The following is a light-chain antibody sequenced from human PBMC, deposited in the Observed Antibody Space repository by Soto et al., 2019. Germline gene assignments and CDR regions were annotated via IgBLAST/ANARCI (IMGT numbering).Light chain of an antibody. J-gene: IGKJ5*01. CDR1: QSVSSY. CDR3: QQRSNWPPIT. Sequence: EIVLTQSPATLSVSPGERATLSCRASQSVSSYLAWYQQKPGQAPRLLLYDASNRATGIPARFSGSGSGTDLTLTISSLEPEDFAVYYCQQRSNWPPITFGQGTRLEIK. V-gene: IGKV3-11*01. CDR2: DAS.